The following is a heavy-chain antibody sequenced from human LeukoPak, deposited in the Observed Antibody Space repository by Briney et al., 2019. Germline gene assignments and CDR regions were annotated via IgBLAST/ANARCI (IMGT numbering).Heavy chain of an antibody. Sequence: PGGSLRLSCAASGFTFSSSDMHWVRHATGKGLEWVSTISTAGDPYYPGSVKGRFTISRENAKNSLYLQMNSLRAGDTAVYYCARGSGSSSWYSLACWGQGTLVTVSS. D-gene: IGHD6-13*01. V-gene: IGHV3-13*05. CDR1: GFTFSSSD. CDR2: ISTAGDP. CDR3: ARGSGSSSWYSLAC. J-gene: IGHJ4*02.